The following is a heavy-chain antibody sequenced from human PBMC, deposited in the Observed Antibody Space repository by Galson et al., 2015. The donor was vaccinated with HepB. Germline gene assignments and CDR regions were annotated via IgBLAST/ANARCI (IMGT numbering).Heavy chain of an antibody. CDR2: ISYDGSNK. D-gene: IGHD3-3*01. CDR1: GFTFSSYA. J-gene: IGHJ4*02. Sequence: SLRLSCAASGFTFSSYAMHWVRQAPGKGLEWVAVISYDGSNKYYADSVKGRFTISRDNSKNTLYLQMNSLRAEDTAVYYCASGEAQHRYYDFWSGYYTPPDYWGQGTLVTVSS. CDR3: ASGEAQHRYYDFWSGYYTPPDY. V-gene: IGHV3-30-3*01.